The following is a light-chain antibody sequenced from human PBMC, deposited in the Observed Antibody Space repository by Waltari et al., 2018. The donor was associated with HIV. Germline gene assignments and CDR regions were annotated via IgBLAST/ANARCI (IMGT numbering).Light chain of an antibody. Sequence: QSVLTQPPSASGTPGQRVTISCSGSSSNIGSNTVNWYQQVPGTAPELLIYSNNQRPSGVPDRFSGSKSGTSASLSISGLQSEDEADYYCAAWDDSRSGYVFGTGTKVTVL. CDR1: SSNIGSNT. CDR3: AAWDDSRSGYV. J-gene: IGLJ1*01. V-gene: IGLV1-44*01. CDR2: SNN.